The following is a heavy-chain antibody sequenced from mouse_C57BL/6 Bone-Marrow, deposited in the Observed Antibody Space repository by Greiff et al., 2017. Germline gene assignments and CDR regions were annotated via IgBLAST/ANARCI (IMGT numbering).Heavy chain of an antibody. CDR1: GYTFTSYW. CDR3: ARDLYYGNYDEAMDY. J-gene: IGHJ4*01. CDR2: IDPSDSYT. D-gene: IGHD2-1*01. Sequence: VQLQQPGAELVKPGASVKLSCKASGYTFTSYWMQWVKQRPGQGLEWIGEIDPSDSYTNYNQKFKGKATLTVDTSSSTAYMQLSSLTSEDSAVYYCARDLYYGNYDEAMDYWGQGTSVTVSS. V-gene: IGHV1-50*01.